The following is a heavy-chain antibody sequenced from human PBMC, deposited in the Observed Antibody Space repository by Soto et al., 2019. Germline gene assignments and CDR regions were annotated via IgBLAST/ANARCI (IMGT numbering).Heavy chain of an antibody. V-gene: IGHV4-39*07. CDR1: GGSISSSSHH. J-gene: IGHJ3*02. D-gene: IGHD3-22*01. CDR3: ARDLKSPWYYYDSSGYWGSFDI. CDR2: IYHSGTT. Sequence: PSETLSLTCTVSGGSISSSSHHWGWIRQPPGKGLEWIGSIYHSGTTYYNPSLKSRVTISVDTSKNQFSLKLSSVTAADTAVYYCARDLKSPWYYYDSSGYWGSFDIWGQGTMVTVSS.